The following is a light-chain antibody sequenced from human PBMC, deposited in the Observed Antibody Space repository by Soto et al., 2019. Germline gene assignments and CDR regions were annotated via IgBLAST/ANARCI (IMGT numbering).Light chain of an antibody. J-gene: IGLJ3*02. CDR3: ETWDSNTHV. CDR2: LEGSGSY. V-gene: IGLV4-60*02. CDR1: SGHSSYI. Sequence: QPVLTQSSSASASLGSSVKLTYTLSSGHSSYIIAWHQQQPGKAPRYLMKLEGSGSYNKGSGVPDRFSGSSSGADRYLTISNLQFEDEADYYCETWDSNTHVFGGGTKVTVL.